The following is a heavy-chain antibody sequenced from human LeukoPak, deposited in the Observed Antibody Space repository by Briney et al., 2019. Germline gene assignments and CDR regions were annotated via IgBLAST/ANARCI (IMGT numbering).Heavy chain of an antibody. CDR3: ARDAYDSSGHSFDY. D-gene: IGHD3-22*01. J-gene: IGHJ4*02. CDR2: IYHSGST. V-gene: IGHV4-4*02. Sequence: PSETLSLTCAVSGGSISSSNWWSWVRQPPGKGLEWIGQIYHSGSTNYNPSLKSRVTISVDKSKNQFSLKLSSVTAADTAVYYCARDAYDSSGHSFDYWGQGTLVTVSS. CDR1: GGSISSSNW.